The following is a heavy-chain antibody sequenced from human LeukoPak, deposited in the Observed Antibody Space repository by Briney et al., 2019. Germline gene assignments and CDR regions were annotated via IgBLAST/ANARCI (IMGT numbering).Heavy chain of an antibody. CDR1: GYSFTSYW. Sequence: PGESLKISCKGSGYSFTSYWIGWVRQMPGKGLEWMGIIYPGDSDTRYSPSFQGQVTISADKSISTAYLQWSSLKASDTAMYYCARSAPGGYSQPTNWFDPWGQGTLVTVSS. V-gene: IGHV5-51*01. J-gene: IGHJ5*02. CDR2: IYPGDSDT. CDR3: ARSAPGGYSQPTNWFDP. D-gene: IGHD5-18*01.